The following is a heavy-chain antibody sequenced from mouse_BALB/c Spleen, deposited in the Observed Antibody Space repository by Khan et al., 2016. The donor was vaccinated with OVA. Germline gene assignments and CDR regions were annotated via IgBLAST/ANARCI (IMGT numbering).Heavy chain of an antibody. D-gene: IGHD2-1*01. CDR2: INTYTGEP. J-gene: IGHJ2*01. CDR1: GYTFTNYV. CDR3: ARGNRDFDY. V-gene: IGHV9-3-1*01. Sequence: QIQLVQSGPELKKPGETVKISCKASGYTFTNYVMNWVKQAPGKGLKWMGWINTYTGEPTYSDDFKGRFAFSLATSASTAYLQINNLKNEDTATYFCARGNRDFDYWGQGTTLTVSS.